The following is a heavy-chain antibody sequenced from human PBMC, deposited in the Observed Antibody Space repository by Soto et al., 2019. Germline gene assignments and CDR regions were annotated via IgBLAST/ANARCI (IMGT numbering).Heavy chain of an antibody. V-gene: IGHV4-59*08. CDR1: GGSISSYY. J-gene: IGHJ4*02. CDR3: ARRYDDCFDY. CDR2: IYYSGST. Sequence: LSLTCTVSGGSISSYYWSWIRQPPGKGLEWIGYIYYSGSTNYNPSLKSRVTISVDTSKNQFSLKLSSVTAADTAVYYCARRYDDCFDYWGQGTLVTVSS. D-gene: IGHD5-12*01.